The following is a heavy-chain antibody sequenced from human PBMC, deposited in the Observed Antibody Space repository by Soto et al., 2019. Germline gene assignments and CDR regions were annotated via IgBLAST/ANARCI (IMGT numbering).Heavy chain of an antibody. V-gene: IGHV1-69*01. Sequence: VQLVQSGAEVKKPGSSVKVSCKASGGTFSSYAISWVRQAPGQGLAWMGGITPIFGTANYAQKFQGRVTITADESTSTAYMELSSLRSEDTAVYYCARPMAPRAEQRVPFDYWGQGTLVTVSS. CDR3: ARPMAPRAEQRVPFDY. J-gene: IGHJ4*02. CDR1: GGTFSSYA. CDR2: ITPIFGTA. D-gene: IGHD6-13*01.